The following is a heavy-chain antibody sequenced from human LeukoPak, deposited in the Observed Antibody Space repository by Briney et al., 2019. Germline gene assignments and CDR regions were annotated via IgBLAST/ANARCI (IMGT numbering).Heavy chain of an antibody. J-gene: IGHJ4*02. CDR2: IYYRVTS. CDR1: GDSISTYY. V-gene: IGHV4-59*12. Sequence: SETLSLTCTVSGDSISTYYWSWIRQPPGKGLEWIGYIYYRVTSDYNPSLKSRVTISVDTSKNQFSLKLSSVTAADTAVYYCARRVGYDYVWGSYRFLDYWGQGTLVTVSS. CDR3: ARRVGYDYVWGSYRFLDY. D-gene: IGHD3-16*02.